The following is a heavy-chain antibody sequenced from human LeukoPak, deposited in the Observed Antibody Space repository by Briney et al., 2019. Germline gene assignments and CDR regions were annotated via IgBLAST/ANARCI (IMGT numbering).Heavy chain of an antibody. CDR2: INSDGTTS. J-gene: IGHJ4*02. CDR3: VRDKREWLSPFDY. Sequence: PGGSLRLSCAVSGFTFSSYWMHWVRQAPGKGLVWVSRINSDGTTSTYAASVKGRFTISRDNAKNTLFLQMNSLRVEDTAVYYCVRDKREWLSPFDYWGQGTLVTVSS. D-gene: IGHD5-12*01. V-gene: IGHV3-74*01. CDR1: GFTFSSYW.